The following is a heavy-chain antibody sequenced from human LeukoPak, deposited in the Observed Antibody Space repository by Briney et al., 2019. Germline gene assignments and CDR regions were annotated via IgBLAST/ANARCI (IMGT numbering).Heavy chain of an antibody. CDR3: AKPPGSGSSWYFFDY. D-gene: IGHD6-13*01. J-gene: IGHJ4*02. CDR2: SGSGDNT. CDR1: GFTFSSYA. Sequence: PGGSLRLSCAASGFTFSSYAMSWVRQAPGKGLEWVSTSGSGDNTYHADSVKGRFTISRDNSKNTLYLQMNSLRAEDTAVYYCAKPPGSGSSWYFFDYWGQGTLVTVSS. V-gene: IGHV3-23*01.